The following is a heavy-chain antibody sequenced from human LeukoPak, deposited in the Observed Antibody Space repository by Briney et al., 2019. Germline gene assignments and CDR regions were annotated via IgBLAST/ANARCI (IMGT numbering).Heavy chain of an antibody. CDR1: GGSFSGYY. Sequence: SETLSLTCAVYGGSFSGYYWSWIRQPPGKGLEWIGEINHSGGTNYNPSLKSRVTISVDTSKNQFSLKLSSVTAADTAVYYCARYSSGFSFGYWGQGTLVTVSS. D-gene: IGHD2-15*01. CDR3: ARYSSGFSFGY. CDR2: INHSGGT. V-gene: IGHV4-34*01. J-gene: IGHJ4*02.